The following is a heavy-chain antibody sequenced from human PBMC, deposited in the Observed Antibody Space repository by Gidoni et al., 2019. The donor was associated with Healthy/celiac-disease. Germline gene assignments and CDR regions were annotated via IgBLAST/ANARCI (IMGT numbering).Heavy chain of an antibody. CDR1: GGSISSRGYY. V-gene: IGHV4-31*03. Sequence: QVQLQESGPGLVKPSQTLSPTCTVSGGSISSRGYYCCWIRQHPGKGLEWIGYIYYSGSTYYNPSLKSRVTISVDTSKNQFSLKLSSVTAADTAVYYCARVGGFDYGDFPRPTWYFDLWGRGTLVTVSS. CDR2: IYYSGST. CDR3: ARVGGFDYGDFPRPTWYFDL. D-gene: IGHD4-17*01. J-gene: IGHJ2*01.